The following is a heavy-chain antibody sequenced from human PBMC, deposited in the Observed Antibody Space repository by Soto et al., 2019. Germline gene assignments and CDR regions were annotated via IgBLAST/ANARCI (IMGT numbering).Heavy chain of an antibody. Sequence: QLLESGGGLVQPGGSLRLSCAASGFTFSKFALSWVRQAPGKGLEWFSGISGSDGSTYYADSLKGRFTISRYNSLNTLYLDMVSLRAEDSAVYYCAKEESDFRRGYQSFDSWGQGTLVTVSS. CDR1: GFTFSKFA. CDR2: ISGSDGST. J-gene: IGHJ4*02. CDR3: AKEESDFRRGYQSFDS. V-gene: IGHV3-23*01. D-gene: IGHD3-3*01.